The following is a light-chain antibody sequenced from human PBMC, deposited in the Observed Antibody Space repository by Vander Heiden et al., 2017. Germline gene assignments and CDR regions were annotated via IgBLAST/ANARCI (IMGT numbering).Light chain of an antibody. V-gene: IGKV1-39*01. CDR1: QSVISY. Sequence: DIQMTQSPSSLSASIGDRVTITCRASQSVISYLNWYQQKPGKAPKLLIYSASNLQSGVPSRFSGSGSGTEFTLTISSLQPEDFATYFCQQSHIARTFGQGTKVEIK. CDR2: SAS. J-gene: IGKJ1*01. CDR3: QQSHIART.